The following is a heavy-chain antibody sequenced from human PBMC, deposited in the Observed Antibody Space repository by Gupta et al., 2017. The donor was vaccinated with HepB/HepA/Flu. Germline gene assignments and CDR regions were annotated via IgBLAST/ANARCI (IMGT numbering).Heavy chain of an antibody. D-gene: IGHD2-15*01. V-gene: IGHV4-30-4*01. CDR1: SGPINSGDYY. CDR2: IHHSGVA. Sequence: QVQLQESGPGLVKPSQTLSLNCTVSSGPINSGDYYWSWIRQPPGKGLEWIGYIHHSGVAFYNPSLKRRVVILGDTSTNQFSLNLNSVTAADTAIYYCARYSLLASNWFDPWGQGILVTVSS. J-gene: IGHJ5*02. CDR3: ARYSLLASNWFDP.